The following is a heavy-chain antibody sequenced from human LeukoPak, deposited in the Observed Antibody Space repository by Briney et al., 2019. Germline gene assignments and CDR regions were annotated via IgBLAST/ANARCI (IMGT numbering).Heavy chain of an antibody. V-gene: IGHV3-30*18. CDR2: ISYDGSNK. D-gene: IGHD1-26*01. CDR3: AKGREAYSGSYTPFDY. Sequence: PGGSLRLSCAASGFTFSSYGMHWVRQAPGKGLEWVAVISYDGSNKYYADSVKGRFTISRDKSKNTLYLQMDSLRAEDTAVYFCAKGREAYSGSYTPFDYWGQGTLVTVSS. J-gene: IGHJ4*02. CDR1: GFTFSSYG.